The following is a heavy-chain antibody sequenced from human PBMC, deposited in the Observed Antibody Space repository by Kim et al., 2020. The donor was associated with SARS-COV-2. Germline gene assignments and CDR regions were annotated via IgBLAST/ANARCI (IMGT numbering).Heavy chain of an antibody. V-gene: IGHV3-30*18. CDR1: GFTFSSYG. D-gene: IGHD3-22*01. Sequence: GGSLRLSCAASGFTFSSYGMHWVRQAPGKGLEWVAVISYDGSNKYYADSVKGRFTISRDNSKNTLYLQMNSLRAEDTAVYYCAKDQDSSAGMDVWGQGTT. CDR3: AKDQDSSAGMDV. CDR2: ISYDGSNK. J-gene: IGHJ6*02.